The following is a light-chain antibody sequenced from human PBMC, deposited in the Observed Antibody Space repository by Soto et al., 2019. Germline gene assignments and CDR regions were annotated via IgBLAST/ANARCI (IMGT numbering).Light chain of an antibody. J-gene: IGLJ2*01. CDR1: SSNIGSNY. CDR3: AAWDDSLSVV. CDR2: RNN. Sequence: QSVLTQPPSASGTPGQRVTISCSGSSSNIGSNYVYWYQQLPGTAPKLLIYRNNQRPSGGPDRFSGSKSGTSASLAISWLRSEDEADYYCAAWDDSLSVVFGGGTKLTVL. V-gene: IGLV1-47*01.